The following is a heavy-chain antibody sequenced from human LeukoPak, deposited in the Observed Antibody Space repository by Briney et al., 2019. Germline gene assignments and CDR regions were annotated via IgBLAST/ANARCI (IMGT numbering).Heavy chain of an antibody. Sequence: GASVKVSCKASGYTFTDYYMHWVRQAPGQGLEWMGWINPNSGGTNYAQKFQGRVTMTRDTSISTAYMELSRLRSDDTAVYYCAAGKRAARNYYYYYYMDVWGKGTTVTVSS. CDR3: AAGKRAARNYYYYYYMDV. J-gene: IGHJ6*03. D-gene: IGHD6-6*01. CDR1: GYTFTDYY. V-gene: IGHV1-2*02. CDR2: INPNSGGT.